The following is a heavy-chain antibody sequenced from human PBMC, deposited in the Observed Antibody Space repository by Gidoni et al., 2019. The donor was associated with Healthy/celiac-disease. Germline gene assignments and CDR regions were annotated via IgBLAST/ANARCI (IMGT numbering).Heavy chain of an antibody. D-gene: IGHD6-13*01. CDR1: GGSFSGYY. CDR2: INHSGST. V-gene: IGHV4-34*01. Sequence: QVQLQQWGAGLLKPSETLSLTCAVYGGSFSGYYWSWIRQPPGKGLEWIGEINHSGSTNYNPSLKSRVTISVDTSKNQFSLKLSSVTAADTAVYYCARWSIAASGNWFDPWGQGTLVTVSS. J-gene: IGHJ5*02. CDR3: ARWSIAASGNWFDP.